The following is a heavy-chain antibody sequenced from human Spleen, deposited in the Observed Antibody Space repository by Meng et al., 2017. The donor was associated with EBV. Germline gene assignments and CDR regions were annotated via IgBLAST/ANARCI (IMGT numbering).Heavy chain of an antibody. J-gene: IGHJ5*02. CDR3: ARGAAKWFDP. Sequence: RLQLQESGPGLVKPSETLSLTCTVSGGSISSSSYYWGWIRQPPGRGLEWIGSIYNSGSTYYNPSLKSRVTTSLDTSKNHFSLRLSSVTAADTAVYYCARGAAKWFDPWGPGTLVTVSS. V-gene: IGHV4-39*06. CDR2: IYNSGST. CDR1: GGSISSSSYY. D-gene: IGHD6-25*01.